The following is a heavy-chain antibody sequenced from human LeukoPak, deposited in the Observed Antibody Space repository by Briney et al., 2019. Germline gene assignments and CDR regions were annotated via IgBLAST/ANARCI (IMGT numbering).Heavy chain of an antibody. CDR1: GGSISNYY. Sequence: SETLSLTCTVSGGSISNYYWNWIRQPPGKGLEWIGYIYYTGSTNYNPSLKSRVTISVDTSKNQFSLKLSSVIAADTAVYYCARATVTTGKWGGYYYYYMDVWGKGTTVTVSS. D-gene: IGHD4-17*01. V-gene: IGHV4-59*01. CDR3: ARATVTTGKWGGYYYYYMDV. J-gene: IGHJ6*03. CDR2: IYYTGST.